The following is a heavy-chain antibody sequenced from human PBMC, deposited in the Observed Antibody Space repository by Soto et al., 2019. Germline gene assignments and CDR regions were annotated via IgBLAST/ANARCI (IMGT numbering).Heavy chain of an antibody. CDR1: GYTFSMYW. CDR3: ASIRPSAVGGPSAFDY. D-gene: IGHD6-19*01. Sequence: PXESLRLSCAAAGYTFSMYWMHWVRQAPGKGLVWVSRIKGDGTSTVYADSVKGRFTISRDNAKNTQYLQMNSLRAEDTAVYYCASIRPSAVGGPSAFDYWGQGTLVTVSS. CDR2: IKGDGTST. V-gene: IGHV3-74*01. J-gene: IGHJ4*02.